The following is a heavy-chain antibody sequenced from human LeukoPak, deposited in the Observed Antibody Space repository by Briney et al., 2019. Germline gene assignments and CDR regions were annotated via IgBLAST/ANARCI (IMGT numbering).Heavy chain of an antibody. D-gene: IGHD1-26*01. CDR3: ARQTGSTGNYYLDY. CDR2: IYYSGRT. CDR1: GDSISSDNYY. Sequence: SETLSLTCTVSGDSISSDNYYWDWIRQPPGKGLEWIGSIYYSGRTYYNPSLKSRVTISVDTSKNQISLKLSSVTAADTAVYYCARQTGSTGNYYLDYWGQGTLVTVSS. J-gene: IGHJ4*02. V-gene: IGHV4-39*01.